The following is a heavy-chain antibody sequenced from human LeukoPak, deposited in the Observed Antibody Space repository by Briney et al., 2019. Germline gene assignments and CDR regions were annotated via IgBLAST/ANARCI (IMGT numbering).Heavy chain of an antibody. V-gene: IGHV3-64*01. D-gene: IGHD5-12*01. CDR1: GFTFSSYA. J-gene: IGHJ6*03. Sequence: PGGSLRLSCAASGFTFSSYAMHWVRQAPGKGLEYVSAISSNGGSTYYANSVKGRFTISRDNSKNTLYLQMGSLRAEDMAVYYCAREWIYYMDVWGKGTTVTVSS. CDR3: AREWIYYMDV. CDR2: ISSNGGST.